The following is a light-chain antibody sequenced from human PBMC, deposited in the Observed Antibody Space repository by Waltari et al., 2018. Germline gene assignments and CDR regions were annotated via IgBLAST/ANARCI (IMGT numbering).Light chain of an antibody. CDR1: QSVSDY. J-gene: IGKJ2*01. CDR2: TAS. Sequence: DIQMTQSPSYLSASLGDRVTITCRASQSVSDYLNWYQQKPGKAPRLLIYTASSLQSGVPSTFSGSGSGTEFTLNISSLQIEDFATYYCQQSYTTPYTFGQGTKLEIK. V-gene: IGKV1-39*01. CDR3: QQSYTTPYT.